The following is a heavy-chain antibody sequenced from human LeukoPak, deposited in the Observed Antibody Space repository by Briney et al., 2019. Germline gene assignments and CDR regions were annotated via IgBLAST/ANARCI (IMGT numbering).Heavy chain of an antibody. CDR2: IKQDGSQK. V-gene: IGHV3-7*04. Sequence: GGSLRLSCAGSGFTFNAYWMTWVRQPPGKGLEWVANIKQDGSQKYYVDSVKGRFTISRDNAKNSVYLQMNRLRAEDTAVYYCARDLSQHFDWLLSGDAWGQGTMVSLSS. J-gene: IGHJ5*02. CDR3: ARDLSQHFDWLLSGDA. D-gene: IGHD3-9*01. CDR1: GFTFNAYW.